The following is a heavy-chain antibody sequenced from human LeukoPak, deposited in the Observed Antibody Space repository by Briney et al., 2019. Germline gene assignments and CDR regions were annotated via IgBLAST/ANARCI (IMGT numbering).Heavy chain of an antibody. V-gene: IGHV4-61*02. J-gene: IGHJ6*03. CDR2: IYTSGST. CDR1: GGSISSGSYY. CDR3: ARVRCSGGSCPYYYYYYYMDV. D-gene: IGHD2-15*01. Sequence: SETLSLTCTVSGGSISSGSYYWSWIRQPAGKGLEWIGRIYTSGSTNYNPSLKSRVTISVDTSKNQFSLKLSSVTAADTAVYYCARVRCSGGSCPYYYYYYYMDVWGKGTTVTVSS.